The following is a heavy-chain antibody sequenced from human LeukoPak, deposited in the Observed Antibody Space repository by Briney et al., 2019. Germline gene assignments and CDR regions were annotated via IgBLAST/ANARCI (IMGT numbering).Heavy chain of an antibody. CDR3: ARSLYSSRSEWFYYNGLDV. CDR1: GFTSSTYE. V-gene: IGHV3-48*03. Sequence: PGGSLRLSCAASGFTSSTYEMNWVRQAPGKGLEWISYITSSGNTKYYADSVKGRFTISRDNARNSLSLQMNSLRAGDTALYYCARSLYSSRSEWFYYNGLDVWGQGTTVTVSS. D-gene: IGHD3-3*01. J-gene: IGHJ6*02. CDR2: ITSSGNTK.